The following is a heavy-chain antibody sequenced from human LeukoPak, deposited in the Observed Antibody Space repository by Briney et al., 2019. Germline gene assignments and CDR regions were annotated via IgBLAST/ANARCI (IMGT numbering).Heavy chain of an antibody. Sequence: ETLSLTFGVYGESFSGDFWTWLRPAPGKGLEWIGGINHSGRTNYRPSLTSRVTISVDTSMNQFSLKLRSVTAADTAMYYCARGQYDSGGYHYGIRAFYFDYWGQGILVTVSS. D-gene: IGHD3-22*01. J-gene: IGHJ4*02. CDR3: ARGQYDSGGYHYGIRAFYFDY. CDR1: GESFSGDF. CDR2: INHSGRT. V-gene: IGHV4-34*01.